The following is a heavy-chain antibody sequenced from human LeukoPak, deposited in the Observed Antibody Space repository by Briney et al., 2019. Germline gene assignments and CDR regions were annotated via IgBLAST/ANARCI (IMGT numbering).Heavy chain of an antibody. CDR2: ISGSGGST. V-gene: IGHV3-23*01. Sequence: GGSLRLSCAASGFTFSNYAMSWARQAPGKGLEWVSAISGSGGSTYYADSVKGRFTISRDNSKNTLYLQMNSLRAEDTAVYYCTKGTIWLPFDYGGQGTLVTVSS. D-gene: IGHD5-18*01. CDR1: GFTFSNYA. J-gene: IGHJ4*02. CDR3: TKGTIWLPFDY.